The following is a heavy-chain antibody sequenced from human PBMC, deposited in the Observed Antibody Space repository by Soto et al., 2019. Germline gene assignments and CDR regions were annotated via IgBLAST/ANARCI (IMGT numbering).Heavy chain of an antibody. V-gene: IGHV4-30-4*01. CDR1: GGSISSGDYY. CDR3: ARGVSKMSPAYNQRPPYYFDY. D-gene: IGHD1-1*01. Sequence: PSETLSLTCIVSGGSISSGDYYWSWIRQPPGKGLEWIGYIYYSGSTFYNPSLKSRVAISVDTSKNQFSLSLRSVTAADTAVFYCARGVSKMSPAYNQRPPYYFDYWGQGTLVTVSS. CDR2: IYYSGST. J-gene: IGHJ4*02.